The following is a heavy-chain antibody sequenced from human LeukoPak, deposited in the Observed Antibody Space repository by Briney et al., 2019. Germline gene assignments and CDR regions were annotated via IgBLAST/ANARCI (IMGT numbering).Heavy chain of an antibody. CDR1: GGSISSSSYY. D-gene: IGHD5-18*01. CDR2: IYYSGST. V-gene: IGHV4-39*07. Sequence: PSETLSLACTVSGGSISSSSYYWGWIRQPPGKGLEWIGSIYYSGSTYYNPSLKSRVTISVDTSKNQLSLKLSSVTAADTAVYYCARDSGDTAMAHDAFDIWGQGTMVTVSS. J-gene: IGHJ3*02. CDR3: ARDSGDTAMAHDAFDI.